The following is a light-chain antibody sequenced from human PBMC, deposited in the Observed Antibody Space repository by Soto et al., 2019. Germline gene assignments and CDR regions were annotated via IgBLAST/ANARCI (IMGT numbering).Light chain of an antibody. Sequence: ESVLTQSPGTLSLSPGERATLSCRASQSVSSSYLAWYQQKPGQAPGLLIYGASSRATGIPDRFSGSGSGPDFTLTSSRMEPEDFAVYYCQQYGSLPITFGGGTKVEIK. CDR2: GAS. V-gene: IGKV3-20*01. CDR1: QSVSSSY. J-gene: IGKJ4*01. CDR3: QQYGSLPIT.